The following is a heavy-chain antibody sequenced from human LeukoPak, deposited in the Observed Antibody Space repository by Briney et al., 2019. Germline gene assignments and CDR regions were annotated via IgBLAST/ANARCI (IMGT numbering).Heavy chain of an antibody. CDR2: ISSSSSYI. Sequence: GGSLRLSRAASGFSLSNAWMSWVRQAPGKGLEWVSSISSSSSYIYYADSVKGRFTISRDNGKNSLYLQRNSLRAEDTAVYYCARLGDNDIWGQGTMVTVSS. CDR1: GFSLSNAW. D-gene: IGHD2-21*01. J-gene: IGHJ3*02. V-gene: IGHV3-21*01. CDR3: ARLGDNDI.